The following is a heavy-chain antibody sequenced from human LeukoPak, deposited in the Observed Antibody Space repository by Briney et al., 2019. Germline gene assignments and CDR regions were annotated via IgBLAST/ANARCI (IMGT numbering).Heavy chain of an antibody. CDR1: GFTFSSYS. Sequence: GGSLRLSCAASGFTFSSYSMNWVRQAPGKGLEWVSSISSSSSYIYYADSVKGRFTISRDNAKNSLYLQMNSLRAEDTAVYCCARDSDTAMADAFDIWGQGTMVTVSS. J-gene: IGHJ3*02. D-gene: IGHD5-18*01. CDR3: ARDSDTAMADAFDI. CDR2: ISSSSSYI. V-gene: IGHV3-21*01.